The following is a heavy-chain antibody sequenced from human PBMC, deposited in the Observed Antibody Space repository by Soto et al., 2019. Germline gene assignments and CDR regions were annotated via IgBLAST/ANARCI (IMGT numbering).Heavy chain of an antibody. J-gene: IGHJ6*02. CDR2: THPSGRT. V-gene: IGHV4-4*02. CDR1: AGTTSTGDR. Sequence: SQKLSLTSTVSAGTTSTGDRFDWRLQSPGKGLEWLGETHPSGRTNYSPSLKSRVTISVDKSKNQFSLKLSSVTAADTAVYYCARAAPVASHYYYGMDVWGQGTTVT. CDR3: ARAAPVASHYYYGMDV. D-gene: IGHD5-12*01.